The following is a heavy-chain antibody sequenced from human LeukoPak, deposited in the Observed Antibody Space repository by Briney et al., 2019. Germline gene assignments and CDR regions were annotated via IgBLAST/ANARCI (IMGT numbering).Heavy chain of an antibody. J-gene: IGHJ4*02. CDR3: ARSLSYYGDYPPFDY. V-gene: IGHV4-59*08. D-gene: IGHD4-17*01. CDR1: GGSISSYY. Sequence: SETLSLTCTVSGGSISSYYWSWIRQPPGKGLEWIGYIYYSGSTNYNPSLKSRVTISVDTSKNQFSLKPSSVTAADTAVYYCARSLSYYGDYPPFDYWGQGTLVTVSS. CDR2: IYYSGST.